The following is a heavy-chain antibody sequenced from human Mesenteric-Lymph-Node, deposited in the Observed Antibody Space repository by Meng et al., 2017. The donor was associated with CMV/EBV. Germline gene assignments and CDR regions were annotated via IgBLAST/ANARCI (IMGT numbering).Heavy chain of an antibody. V-gene: IGHV3-53*01. J-gene: IGHJ6*02. Sequence: GGSLRLSCAASGFSVSSKYMSWVRQAPGKGLEWVSVIYRGGTTYYADSVKGRFTISRDNSKNTLYLQMNSLRAEDTAVYYCARDHWMYSSSGYYYYGMDVWGQGTTVTVSS. CDR3: ARDHWMYSSSGYYYYGMDV. CDR2: IYRGGTT. D-gene: IGHD6-19*01. CDR1: GFSVSSKY.